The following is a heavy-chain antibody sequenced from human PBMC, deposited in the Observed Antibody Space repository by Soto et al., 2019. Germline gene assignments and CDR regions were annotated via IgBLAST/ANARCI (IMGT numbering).Heavy chain of an antibody. CDR3: GRDPQTSLGNSLDY. D-gene: IGHD5-18*01. CDR2: INPSGGST. Sequence: XSVKISFKASVYTFTSYYMPWERQAPGQGPEWTGIINPSGGSTTYAQKFQDRVIMTRDKSTSTVYMELSSLRFEDTAVYYCGRDPQTSLGNSLDYWGQGSLVTVSS. V-gene: IGHV1-46*01. CDR1: VYTFTSYY. J-gene: IGHJ4*02.